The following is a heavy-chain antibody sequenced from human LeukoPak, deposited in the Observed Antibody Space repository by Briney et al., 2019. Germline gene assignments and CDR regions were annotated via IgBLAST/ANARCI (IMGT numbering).Heavy chain of an antibody. D-gene: IGHD5-18*01. CDR1: GYTFTSYG. CDR2: ISTYNGNT. V-gene: IGHV1-18*01. Sequence: GASVKVSCKASGYTFTSYGISWVRQAPGQGLEWMGWISTYNGNTNYAQKFQGRVTITADKSTSTAYMELSSLRSEDTTVYYCARDRLAMVKYAFDIWGQGTMVTVSS. CDR3: ARDRLAMVKYAFDI. J-gene: IGHJ3*02.